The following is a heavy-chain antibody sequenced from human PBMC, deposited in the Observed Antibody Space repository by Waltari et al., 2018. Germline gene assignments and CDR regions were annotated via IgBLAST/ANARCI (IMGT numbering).Heavy chain of an antibody. CDR2: FIYNANT. Sequence: QLQLQESGPGLVKPSETLSRTCSVSGYSISSTSYYWGWIRQSPGKGLEWIGSFIYNANTYYNPSLKSRVTISVDTSKNHFSLQLRSVTAADTAMYYCARPGRIGGGSLMGLDYWGQGTLVTVSS. D-gene: IGHD2-15*01. V-gene: IGHV4-39*02. CDR1: GYSISSTSYY. CDR3: ARPGRIGGGSLMGLDY. J-gene: IGHJ4*02.